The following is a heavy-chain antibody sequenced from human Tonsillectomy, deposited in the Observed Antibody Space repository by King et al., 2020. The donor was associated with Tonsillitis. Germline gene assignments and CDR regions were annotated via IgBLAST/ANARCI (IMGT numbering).Heavy chain of an antibody. J-gene: IGHJ3*02. CDR3: AGEVVAASAFDI. D-gene: IGHD2-15*01. CDR2: LSSTGTYI. Sequence: VQLVESGGGLVKPGGSLRLSCAASGFTFSSYSMNWVRQAPGKGLEWVSSLSSTGTYIYYADSVKGRFTISRDNAKSSLYLKMNSLGAEDTAVYYCAGEVVAASAFDIWGQGTMVTVSS. V-gene: IGHV3-21*01. CDR1: GFTFSSYS.